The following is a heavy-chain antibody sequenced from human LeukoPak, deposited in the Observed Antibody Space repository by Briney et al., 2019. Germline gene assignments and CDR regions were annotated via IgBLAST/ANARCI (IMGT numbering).Heavy chain of an antibody. CDR2: IYSDDSNT. V-gene: IGHV5-51*01. CDR3: ACRKYYSTWSDT. J-gene: IGHJ5*02. Sequence: PRGSLQISCQGFRYDFFTYCICCVRQVPGESLEWMRIIYSDDSNTNYSRSFQGQVTISVDKSISTAYLQWRSPKASDTAMYYCACRKYYSTWSDTWGQGTLVTV. D-gene: IGHD3-10*01. CDR1: RYDFFTYC.